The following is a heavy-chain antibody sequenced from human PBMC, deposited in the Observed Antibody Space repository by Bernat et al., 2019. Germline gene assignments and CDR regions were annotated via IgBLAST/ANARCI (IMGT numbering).Heavy chain of an antibody. D-gene: IGHD2-2*01. Sequence: QVQLQESGPGLVKPSQTLSLTCTVSGGSISSGGYYWSWIRQHPGKGLEWIGYIYYSGSTYYNPSLKSRVTISVDTSKNQFSLKLSSVTAADTAVYYCAGERRYCSSTSCRFFDYWGQGTLVTVSS. V-gene: IGHV4-31*03. J-gene: IGHJ4*02. CDR3: AGERRYCSSTSCRFFDY. CDR2: IYYSGST. CDR1: GGSISSGGYY.